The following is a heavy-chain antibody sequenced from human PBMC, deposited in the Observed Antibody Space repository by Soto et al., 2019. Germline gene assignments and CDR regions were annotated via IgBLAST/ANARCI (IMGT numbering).Heavy chain of an antibody. D-gene: IGHD2-15*01. V-gene: IGHV1-69*04. Sequence: ASVKVSCKASGGTFSSYTISWVRQAPGQGLEWMGRIIPILGIANYAQKFQGRVTITADKSTSTAYMELSSLRSEDTAVYYCARDGEGLENVVVVAAYHYWGQGTLVTVSS. J-gene: IGHJ4*02. CDR1: GGTFSSYT. CDR2: IIPILGIA. CDR3: ARDGEGLENVVVVAAYHY.